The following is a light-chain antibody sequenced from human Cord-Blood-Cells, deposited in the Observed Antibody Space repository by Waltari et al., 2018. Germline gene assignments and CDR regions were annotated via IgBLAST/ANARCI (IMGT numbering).Light chain of an antibody. CDR1: SPTLGSNY. Sequence: QSVLTQPPSASGTPGQRVTISCSGSSPTLGSNYVSWYQQLPGTAPKRLIYRNNQRPSGVPDRFSGSKSGTSASLAISGLRSEDEADYYCAAWDDSLSGRVFGGGTKLTVL. J-gene: IGLJ3*02. CDR3: AAWDDSLSGRV. V-gene: IGLV1-47*01. CDR2: RNN.